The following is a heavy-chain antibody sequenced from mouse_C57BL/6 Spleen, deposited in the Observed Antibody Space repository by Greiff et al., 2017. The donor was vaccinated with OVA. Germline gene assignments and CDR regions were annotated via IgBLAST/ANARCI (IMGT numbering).Heavy chain of an antibody. CDR1: GYAFSSSW. Sequence: QVQLKQSGPELVKPGASVKISCKASGYAFSSSWMNWVKQRPGKGLEWIGRIYPGDGDTNYNGKFKGKATLTADKSSSTAYMQLSSLTSEDSAVYFCARTGSYGYFDVWGTGTTVTVSS. V-gene: IGHV1-82*01. J-gene: IGHJ1*03. CDR2: IYPGDGDT. CDR3: ARTGSYGYFDV.